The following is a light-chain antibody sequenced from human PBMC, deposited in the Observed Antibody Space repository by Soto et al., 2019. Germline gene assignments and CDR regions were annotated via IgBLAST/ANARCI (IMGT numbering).Light chain of an antibody. J-gene: IGKJ5*01. CDR1: QSISSS. CDR2: GAS. V-gene: IGKV3-15*01. CDR3: QQYKNWPIT. Sequence: VMTQSLVTLYMSPGERVTLSCRASQSISSSLAWYQQKPGQAPRLLIYGASTRATGVPTRFSASGSGTEFTLSVSSLQSEYFAVFYCQQYKNWPITFGQRTPL.